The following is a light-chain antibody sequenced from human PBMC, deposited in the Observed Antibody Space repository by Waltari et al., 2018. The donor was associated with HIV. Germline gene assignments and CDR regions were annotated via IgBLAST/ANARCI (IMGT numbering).Light chain of an antibody. CDR2: EVS. Sequence: QSALTQPASVSGSPGQSITISCTGTSSDVGGYNYVSWYQQHPGKAPKLMIYEVSNRPSGFSNRFSGSKSGNTASLTISGLQAEDEADYYCSSYTSSSTLDYVFGTGTEVTVL. V-gene: IGLV2-14*01. CDR1: SSDVGGYNY. CDR3: SSYTSSSTLDYV. J-gene: IGLJ1*01.